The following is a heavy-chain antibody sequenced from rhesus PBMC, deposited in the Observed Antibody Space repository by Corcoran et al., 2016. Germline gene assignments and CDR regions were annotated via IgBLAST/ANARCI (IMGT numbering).Heavy chain of an antibody. J-gene: IGHJ2*01. CDR2: FSYSGST. D-gene: IGHD6-25*01. CDR1: GYSISSGYG. Sequence: QLQLQESGPGLVKPSETLPLTCAVSGYSISSGYGWSWIRQPPGKGLEWIGYFSYSGSTSYNPSLKSRVNISSDPSKNQFSLKLSSVTAADTAVYYCARVPYSGSFWYFDLWGPGTPITLSS. CDR3: ARVPYSGSFWYFDL. V-gene: IGHV4-122*02.